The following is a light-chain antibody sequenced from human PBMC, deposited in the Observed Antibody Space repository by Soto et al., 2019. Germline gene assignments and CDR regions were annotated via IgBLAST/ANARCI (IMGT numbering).Light chain of an antibody. V-gene: IGKV2-30*01. CDR2: QVS. CDR3: VQGTHWPWT. CDR1: QGLVYSDGNTF. J-gene: IGKJ1*01. Sequence: DVVKTQSPLSLSVTLGQPASISCRSSQGLVYSDGNTFLNWFHQRPGQSPRRLIYQVSNRDSGVPDRFSGSGSGTDSTLTISRVEAEDVGIYYCVQGTHWPWTFGQGTKVEIK.